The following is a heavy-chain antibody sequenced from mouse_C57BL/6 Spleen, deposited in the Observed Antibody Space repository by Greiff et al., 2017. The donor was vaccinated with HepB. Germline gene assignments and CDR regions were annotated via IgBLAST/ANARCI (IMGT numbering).Heavy chain of an antibody. J-gene: IGHJ3*01. D-gene: IGHD2-5*01. V-gene: IGHV1-64*01. CDR1: GYTFTSYW. CDR3: ASSNYDLAWFAY. CDR2: IHPNSGST. Sequence: QVQLQQPGAELVKPGASVKLSCKASGYTFTSYWMHWVKQRPGQGLEWIGMIHPNSGSTNYNEKFKSKATLTVDKSSSTAYMQLSSLTSEDSAVYYCASSNYDLAWFAYWGQGTLVTVSA.